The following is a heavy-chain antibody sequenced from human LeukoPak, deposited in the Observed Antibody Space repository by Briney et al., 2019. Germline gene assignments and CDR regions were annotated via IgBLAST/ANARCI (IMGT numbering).Heavy chain of an antibody. V-gene: IGHV4-61*02. CDR1: GGSISSSSYY. Sequence: PSETLSLTCTVSGGSISSSSYYWGWIRQPAGKGLEWIGRIYTSGSTNYNPSLKSRVTMSVDTSKNQFSLKLSSVTAADTAVYYCASSPNDYDILTGYYMTSFQHWGQGTLVTVSS. J-gene: IGHJ1*01. D-gene: IGHD3-9*01. CDR2: IYTSGST. CDR3: ASSPNDYDILTGYYMTSFQH.